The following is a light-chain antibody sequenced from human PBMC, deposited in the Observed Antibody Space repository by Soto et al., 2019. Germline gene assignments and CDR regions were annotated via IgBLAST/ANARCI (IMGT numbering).Light chain of an antibody. V-gene: IGKV1-39*01. Sequence: DIQMTQSPSSLSASVGDRVTITCRASQSISSYLNWYQQKPGKAPKLLIYAASSLQSVVPSRFSGGGSGTDFTLTISSLQPEDFATYYCQQRYSSPRTFGQGTRVEFK. CDR3: QQRYSSPRT. CDR2: AAS. J-gene: IGKJ1*01. CDR1: QSISSY.